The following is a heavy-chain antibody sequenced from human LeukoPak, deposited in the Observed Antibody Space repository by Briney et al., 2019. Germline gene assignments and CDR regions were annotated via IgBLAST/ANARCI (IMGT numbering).Heavy chain of an antibody. CDR2: IYHSGST. V-gene: IGHV4-39*01. Sequence: SETLSLTCTVPGGSISSSSYYWGWIRQPPGKGLEWIGSIYHSGSTYYNPSLKSRVTISVDTSKNQFSLKLNSVTAADTAVFYCARQSGDGYNSFDYWGQGTLVTVSS. J-gene: IGHJ4*02. D-gene: IGHD5-12*01. CDR1: GGSISSSSYY. CDR3: ARQSGDGYNSFDY.